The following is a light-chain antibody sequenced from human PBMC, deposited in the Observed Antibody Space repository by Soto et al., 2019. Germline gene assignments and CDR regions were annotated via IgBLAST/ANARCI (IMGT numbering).Light chain of an antibody. CDR2: GAS. J-gene: IGKJ4*01. Sequence: TESPATRSGSPGERATLSCRACQSVSSNLAWYQQKPGQAPRLLIYGASSRATGIPDRFSGSGSGTDFTLTISRLEPEDFAVYYCQQYGSSLLTFGGGTKVDI. V-gene: IGKV3-20*01. CDR1: QSVSSN. CDR3: QQYGSSLLT.